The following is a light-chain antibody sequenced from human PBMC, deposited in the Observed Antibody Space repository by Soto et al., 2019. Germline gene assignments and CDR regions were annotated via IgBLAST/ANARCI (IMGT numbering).Light chain of an antibody. Sequence: IVMTQSPATLSVSPGERATLSCRASRSVSSNLAWYQQKPGQAPRLLIYGASTRATGIPARFSGSGSGTEFTLTISSLQSEDFAVYYCQQYNKWPPLTFGGGTKVDI. CDR2: GAS. J-gene: IGKJ4*01. CDR1: RSVSSN. CDR3: QQYNKWPPLT. V-gene: IGKV3-15*01.